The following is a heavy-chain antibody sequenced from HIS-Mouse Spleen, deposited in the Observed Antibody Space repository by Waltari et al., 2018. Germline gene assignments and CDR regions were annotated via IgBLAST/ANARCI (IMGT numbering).Heavy chain of an antibody. CDR3: ARGLLKDDAFDI. Sequence: QVQLVQSGAAVKKPGASVKVSCKASGYTFTSYEIHRMRQATGQGLEWMGWMTPNSGNTGYAQKFQGRVTMTRNTSISTAYMELSSLRSEDTAVYYCARGLLKDDAFDIWGQGTMVTVSS. CDR2: MTPNSGNT. CDR1: GYTFTSYE. D-gene: IGHD3-9*01. V-gene: IGHV1-8*01. J-gene: IGHJ3*02.